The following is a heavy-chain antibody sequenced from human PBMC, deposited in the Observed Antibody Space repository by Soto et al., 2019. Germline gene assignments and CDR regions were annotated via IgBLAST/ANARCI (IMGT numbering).Heavy chain of an antibody. D-gene: IGHD4-17*01. Sequence: GGSLRLSCAASGFTVSSNYMSWVRQAPGRGLEWVSSIRGSGGNTYYADSMEGRFTISRDNSKNTLYLQMNSLRAEDTAVYYCAKNSENYGDSRYDSWGQGTLVTVSS. CDR3: AKNSENYGDSRYDS. J-gene: IGHJ4*02. V-gene: IGHV3-23*01. CDR1: GFTVSSNY. CDR2: IRGSGGNT.